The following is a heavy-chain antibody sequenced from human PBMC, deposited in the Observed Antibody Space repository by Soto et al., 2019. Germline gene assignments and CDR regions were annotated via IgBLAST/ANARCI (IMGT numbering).Heavy chain of an antibody. CDR2: FDPEDGET. CDR3: ATDKPPIQLSGPDAFDI. Sequence: ASVKVSCKVSGYTLTELSMHWVRQAPGKGLEWMGGFDPEDGETIYAQKFQGRVTMTEDTSTDTAYMELSSLRSEDTAVYYCATDKPPIQLSGPDAFDIWGQGTMVTVSS. V-gene: IGHV1-24*01. J-gene: IGHJ3*02. D-gene: IGHD5-18*01. CDR1: GYTLTELS.